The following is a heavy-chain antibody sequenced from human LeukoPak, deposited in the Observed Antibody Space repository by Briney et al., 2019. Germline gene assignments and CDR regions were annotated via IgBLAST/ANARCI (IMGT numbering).Heavy chain of an antibody. D-gene: IGHD2-15*01. V-gene: IGHV3-74*01. CDR3: ARGEYCSGGSCYSAAFDI. CDR2: IYGDGSST. J-gene: IGHJ3*02. CDR1: GFTFSSYW. Sequence: GGSLRLSCAASGFTFSSYWMHWVRQAPGKGLVWVSRIYGDGSSTNYADSVKGRFTISRDNAENTLYLQMNSLRAEDTAVYYCARGEYCSGGSCYSAAFDIWGQGTMATVSA.